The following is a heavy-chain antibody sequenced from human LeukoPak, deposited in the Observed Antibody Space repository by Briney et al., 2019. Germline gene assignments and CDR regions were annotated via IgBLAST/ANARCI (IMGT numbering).Heavy chain of an antibody. CDR3: ARDSQFLRYFDPDFDY. CDR2: IRYDGSNK. V-gene: IGHV3-30*02. CDR1: GLTFSSYG. J-gene: IGHJ4*02. Sequence: GGSLRLSCAASGLTFSSYGMHWVRQAPGKGLEWVAFIRYDGSNKYYADSVKGRFTISRDNSKNTLYLQMNSLRAEDTAVYYCARDSQFLRYFDPDFDYWGQGTLVTVSS. D-gene: IGHD3-9*01.